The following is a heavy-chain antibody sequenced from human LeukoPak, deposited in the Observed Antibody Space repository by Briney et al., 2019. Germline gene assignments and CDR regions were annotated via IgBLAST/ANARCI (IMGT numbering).Heavy chain of an antibody. J-gene: IGHJ4*02. CDR1: GGSFSGYY. V-gene: IGHV4-34*01. CDR2: INHSGST. CDR3: ARGPTGTPGYFDY. D-gene: IGHD1-1*01. Sequence: SETLSLTCAVYGGSFSGYYCSWIRQPPGKGLEWIGEINHSGSTNYNPSLKSRVTISVDTSKNQFSLKLSSVTAADTAVYYCARGPTGTPGYFDYWGQGNLVTVSS.